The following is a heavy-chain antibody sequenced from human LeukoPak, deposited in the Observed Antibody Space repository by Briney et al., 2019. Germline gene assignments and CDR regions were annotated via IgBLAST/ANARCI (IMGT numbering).Heavy chain of an antibody. D-gene: IGHD5-24*01. CDR3: ARLGDSDNLRYFDY. J-gene: IGHJ4*02. CDR2: VNLQGST. V-gene: IGHV4-4*02. Sequence: SETLSLTCGVSGGSISNTNWWTWFRQPPGKGLEWIGEVNLQGSTNYNPSLKSRVAISVDKSENHISLKLTSVTAADTAVYYCARLGDSDNLRYFDYWGQGTLVTVSS. CDR1: GGSISNTNW.